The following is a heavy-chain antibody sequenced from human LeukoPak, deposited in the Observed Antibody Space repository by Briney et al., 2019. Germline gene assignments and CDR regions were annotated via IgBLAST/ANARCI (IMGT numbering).Heavy chain of an antibody. CDR3: ARDVGPYGGRPGGS. CDR2: IKTDGSES. V-gene: IGHV3-74*01. J-gene: IGHJ4*02. D-gene: IGHD2-21*01. CDR1: GFIFSNFW. Sequence: GGSLRHSCEASGFIFSNFWMHWVRQAPGKGLVWVSRIKTDGSESSYAESAKGRFTISRDNAKNTLYLQMGSLRDDDTAVYFCARDVGPYGGRPGGSWGLRDLFTVSS.